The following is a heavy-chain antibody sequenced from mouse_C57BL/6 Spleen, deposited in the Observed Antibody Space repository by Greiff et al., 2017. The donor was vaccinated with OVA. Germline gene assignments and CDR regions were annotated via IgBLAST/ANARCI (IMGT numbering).Heavy chain of an antibody. Sequence: VQVVESGPELVKPGASVKISCKASGYAFSSSWMNWVKQRPGKGLEWIGRIYPGDGDTNYNGKFKGKATLTADKSSSTAYMQLSSLTSEDSAVYFCARAYGRDYAMYYWGQGTSVTVSS. CDR2: IYPGDGDT. V-gene: IGHV1-82*01. CDR1: GYAFSSSW. J-gene: IGHJ4*01. D-gene: IGHD1-1*01. CDR3: ARAYGRDYAMYY.